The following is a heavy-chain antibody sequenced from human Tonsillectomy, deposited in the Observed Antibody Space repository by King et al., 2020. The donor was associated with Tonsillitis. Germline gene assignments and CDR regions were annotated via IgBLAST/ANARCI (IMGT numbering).Heavy chain of an antibody. J-gene: IGHJ4*02. Sequence: QLQESGPGLVKPSETLSLTCAVSGYSISSGYYWGWIRQPPGKGLEWIGNIYYSGSTYYNPSLKSRVTISVDTSKNQFSLKLSSVTAADTAVYYCAREGSSTMVDYWGQGTLVTVSS. CDR3: AREGSSTMVDY. CDR1: GYSISSGYY. V-gene: IGHV4-38-2*01. CDR2: IYYSGST. D-gene: IGHD3-10*01.